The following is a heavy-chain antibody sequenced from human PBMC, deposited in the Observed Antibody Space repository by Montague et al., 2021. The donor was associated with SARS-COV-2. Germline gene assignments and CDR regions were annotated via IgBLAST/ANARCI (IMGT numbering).Heavy chain of an antibody. CDR1: GFMVSSYE. V-gene: IGHV3-48*03. D-gene: IGHD2-21*01. CDR3: ARDRDWDDWCGMDV. CDR2: ISSSGGGSTK. J-gene: IGHJ6*02. Sequence: SLRLSCAASGFMVSSYEMNWVRQAPGKGLEWISYISSSGGGSTKHYTDXVKGRFTISRDNAKNSLYLQMNSLRVEDTAIYYCARDRDWDDWCGMDVWGQGTTVTVSS.